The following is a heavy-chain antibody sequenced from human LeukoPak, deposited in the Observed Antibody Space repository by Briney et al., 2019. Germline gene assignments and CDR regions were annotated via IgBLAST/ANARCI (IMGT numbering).Heavy chain of an antibody. V-gene: IGHV3-53*01. CDR2: IYTDGRT. CDR1: GFTFSSYS. Sequence: GGSLRLSCGASGFTFSSYSMSWVRQAPGKGLEWVSVIYTDGRTYYADSVQGRFTISRDNSKNTLYLQMNSLRVEDTAVYYCARDGPDYSDYWGQGTLVTVSS. CDR3: ARDGPDYSDY. J-gene: IGHJ4*02.